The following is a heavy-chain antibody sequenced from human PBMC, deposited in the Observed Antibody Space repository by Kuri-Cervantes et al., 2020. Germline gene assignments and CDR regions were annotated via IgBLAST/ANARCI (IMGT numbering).Heavy chain of an antibody. CDR3: ARDLVRGYLVG. CDR2: IKCDGSEK. Sequence: GGSLRLSCAASGFTFSSSWMHWVCQAPEKGLEWVADIKCDGSEKYYVDSVKGRLTISRDNAKNTLYLQMNALRVEDTAVYFCARDLVRGYLVGWGQGTLVTVSS. J-gene: IGHJ4*02. D-gene: IGHD3-10*01. V-gene: IGHV3-52*01. CDR1: GFTFSSSW.